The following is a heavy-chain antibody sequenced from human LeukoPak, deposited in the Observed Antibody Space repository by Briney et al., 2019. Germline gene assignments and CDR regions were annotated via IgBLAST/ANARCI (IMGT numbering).Heavy chain of an antibody. CDR1: GFTFSRYW. J-gene: IGHJ4*01. V-gene: IGHV3-74*01. CDR2: INTDGRTI. Sequence: GGSLRLSCAASGFTFSRYWMHWVRQAPGKGLVWVSRINTDGRTITYADSVKGRFTISRDNAKNTLYLQMNSLRAKDTAVYYCVRSAFLTTEFYFDYWGHGTLITVSS. D-gene: IGHD4-11*01. CDR3: VRSAFLTTEFYFDY.